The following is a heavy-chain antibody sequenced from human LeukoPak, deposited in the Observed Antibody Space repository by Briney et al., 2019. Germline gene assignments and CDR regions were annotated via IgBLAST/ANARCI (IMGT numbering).Heavy chain of an antibody. CDR3: VRDISGYYFDY. Sequence: GGSLRLSCAASGFTFSDYHMTWIRQAPGKGLEWVSYISGSSIYTRYADSVKGRFTISRDNAKNSLYLQMNSLRAEDTALYYCVRDISGYYFDYWGQGTQVTVSS. D-gene: IGHD3-22*01. CDR1: GFTFSDYH. J-gene: IGHJ4*02. V-gene: IGHV3-11*05. CDR2: ISGSSIYT.